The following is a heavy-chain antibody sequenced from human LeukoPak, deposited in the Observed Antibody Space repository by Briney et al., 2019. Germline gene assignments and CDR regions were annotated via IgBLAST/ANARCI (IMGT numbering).Heavy chain of an antibody. Sequence: GASVKVSCKASGYTFTGYYMHWVRQAPGQGLEWMGWINPNSGGTNYAQKFQGRVTMTRDTSSSTAYMDRSRLRSDDRAVYYCARDPPNYYYYYMDVWGKGTTVTVSS. CDR1: GYTFTGYY. CDR3: ARDPPNYYYYYMDV. V-gene: IGHV1-2*02. CDR2: INPNSGGT. J-gene: IGHJ6*03.